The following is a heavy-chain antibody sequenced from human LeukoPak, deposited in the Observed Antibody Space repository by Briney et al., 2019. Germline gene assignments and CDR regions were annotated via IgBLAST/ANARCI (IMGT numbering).Heavy chain of an antibody. J-gene: IGHJ2*01. CDR2: IYYSGST. V-gene: IGHV4-59*08. Sequence: SETLPHICTVSGGSLSSYFWSWIRQPPGKGLEWIGYIYYSGSTNYNPSLKSRVTISVDTSKNQFSLKLSSVTAADTAVYYCARLEYYDNSAHYLYFDLRGRGTLVTVSS. D-gene: IGHD3-22*01. CDR1: GGSLSSYF. CDR3: ARLEYYDNSAHYLYFDL.